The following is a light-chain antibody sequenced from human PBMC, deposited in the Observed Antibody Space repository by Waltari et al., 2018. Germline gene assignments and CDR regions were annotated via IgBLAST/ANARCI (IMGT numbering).Light chain of an antibody. CDR2: KDS. CDR3: QSADRSSTPI. CDR1: HLPNKS. Sequence: DELPQPPSVSVSPDQPPTITGPGDHLPNKSAYWYQRKAGQAPVLIIYKDSERPSGIPERFSGSSSGTTVTLTINGVLAEDDADYFCQSADRSSTPIFGGGTKLTVL. V-gene: IGLV3-25*03. J-gene: IGLJ2*01.